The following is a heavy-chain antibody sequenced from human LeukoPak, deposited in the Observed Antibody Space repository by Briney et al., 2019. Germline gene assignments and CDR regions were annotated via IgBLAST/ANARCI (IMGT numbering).Heavy chain of an antibody. Sequence: KTSETLSLTCAVHGPSFSGYFWSWIRQPPGKGLEWIGEIXHRGDTNYNPSLKSRVTISLDTSNNQFSVRLTSVTAADTAVYYCXRSPSRQNWIAXLXKWFDPWGQGTLVTVAS. CDR2: IXHRGDT. CDR1: GPSFSGYF. CDR3: XRSPSRQNWIAXLXKWFDP. J-gene: IGHJ5*02. D-gene: IGHD2-2*03. V-gene: IGHV4-34*01.